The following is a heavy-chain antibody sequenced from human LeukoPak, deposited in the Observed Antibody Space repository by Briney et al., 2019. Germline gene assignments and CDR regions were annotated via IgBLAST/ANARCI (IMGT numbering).Heavy chain of an antibody. D-gene: IGHD1-26*01. CDR2: ISGSGGRT. V-gene: IGHV3-23*01. CDR3: AKGSRGSYFGNFDY. J-gene: IGHJ4*02. Sequence: GGSLRLSRVASRLILISYAMSGVRQAPGRGGEGVYVISGSGGRTSYADSVKGRFTISRDNPKNTLYLQMNRLRAEDTAVYYCAKGSRGSYFGNFDYWGQGTLVTVSS. CDR1: RLILISYA.